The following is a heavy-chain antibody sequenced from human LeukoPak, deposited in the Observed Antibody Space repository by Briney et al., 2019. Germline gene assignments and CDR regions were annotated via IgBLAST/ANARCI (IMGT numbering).Heavy chain of an antibody. V-gene: IGHV3-21*01. J-gene: IGHJ6*02. D-gene: IGHD4-17*01. CDR1: GFTFTDYA. CDR2: ISSSSSYI. Sequence: GGSLRLSCAASGFTFTDYAMNWVRQAPGKGLEWVSSISSSSSYIYYADSVKGRFTISRDNAKNSLYLQMNSLRAEDTAVYYCARDSDYGEAYYGMDVWGQGTTVTVSS. CDR3: ARDSDYGEAYYGMDV.